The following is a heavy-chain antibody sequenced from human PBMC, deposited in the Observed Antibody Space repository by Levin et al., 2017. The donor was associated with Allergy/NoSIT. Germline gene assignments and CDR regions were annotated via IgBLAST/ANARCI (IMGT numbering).Heavy chain of an antibody. CDR3: AREKNKPKFDP. Sequence: SCTVSGGSISSYYWSWIRQPAGKGLEWIGRIYTSGSTNYNPSLKSRVTMSVDTSKNQFSLKLSSVTAADTAVYYCAREKNKPKFDPWGQGTLVTVSS. J-gene: IGHJ5*02. D-gene: IGHD1/OR15-1a*01. V-gene: IGHV4-4*07. CDR1: GGSISSYY. CDR2: IYTSGST.